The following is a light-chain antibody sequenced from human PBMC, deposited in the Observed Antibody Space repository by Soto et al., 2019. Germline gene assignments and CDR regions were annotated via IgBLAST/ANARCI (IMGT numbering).Light chain of an antibody. CDR3: QQYGSSGT. CDR1: QSVSSNS. Sequence: IVLTQSPDTLSLSPGDRATLSCRATQSVSSNSLAWYQQKPGQAPRLLIYAAATRATGIPDRFSGSGSGTDFTLTISRLEPEDFAVYYCQQYGSSGTSGQGTKVDIK. CDR2: AAA. V-gene: IGKV3-20*01. J-gene: IGKJ1*01.